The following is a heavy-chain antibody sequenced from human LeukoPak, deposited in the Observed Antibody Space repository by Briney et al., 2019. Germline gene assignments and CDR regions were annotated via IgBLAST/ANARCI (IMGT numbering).Heavy chain of an antibody. D-gene: IGHD6-6*01. V-gene: IGHV3-21*01. CDR3: AKTEQVSIAARQWVYYYYMDV. CDR2: ISSSSSYI. Sequence: PGGSLRLSCAASGFTFSSYSMNWVRQAPGKGLEWVSSISSSSSYIYYADSVKGRFTISRDNAKNSLYLQMNSLRAEDTAVYYCAKTEQVSIAARQWVYYYYMDVWGKGTTVTVSS. CDR1: GFTFSSYS. J-gene: IGHJ6*03.